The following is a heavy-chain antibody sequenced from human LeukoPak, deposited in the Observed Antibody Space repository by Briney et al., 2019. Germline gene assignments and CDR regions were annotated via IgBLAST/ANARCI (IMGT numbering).Heavy chain of an antibody. V-gene: IGHV3-7*01. CDR2: IKQDGSEK. Sequence: GGSLRLSCAASGFTFSSYWMSWVRQAPGKGLEWVANIKQDGSEKYNVDSVRGRFTISRDNAKNSLYLQMNSMRAEDTAVYYCARGNYYVDYWGQGTLVTVSS. CDR1: GFTFSSYW. J-gene: IGHJ4*02. CDR3: ARGNYYVDY. D-gene: IGHD4-11*01.